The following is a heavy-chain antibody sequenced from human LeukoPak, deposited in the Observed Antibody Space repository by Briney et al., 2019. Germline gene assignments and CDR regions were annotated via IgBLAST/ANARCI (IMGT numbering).Heavy chain of an antibody. V-gene: IGHV3-30*02. CDR3: AKLWKVIRRDAFDI. D-gene: IGHD2-21*01. J-gene: IGHJ3*02. CDR1: GFTFSSYG. CDR2: IRYDGSNK. Sequence: PGGSLRLSCAASGFTFSSYGMHWVRQAPGKGLEWVAFIRYDGSNKYYADSVKGRFTISRDNSKNTLYLQMNSLRAEDTAVYYCAKLWKVIRRDAFDIWGQGTMVTVSS.